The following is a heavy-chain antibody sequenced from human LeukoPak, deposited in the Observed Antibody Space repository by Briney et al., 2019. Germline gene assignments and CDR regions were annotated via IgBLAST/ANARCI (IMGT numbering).Heavy chain of an antibody. V-gene: IGHV1-69*06. CDR1: GGTFSSYA. Sequence: GGSVKVSCKASGGTFSSYAISWVRQAPGQGLEWMGGIIPIFGTANYAQKFQGRVTITADKSTSTAYMKLSSLRSEDTAVYYCAREHDYDVDYWGQGTLVTVSS. D-gene: IGHD4-17*01. J-gene: IGHJ4*02. CDR3: AREHDYDVDY. CDR2: IIPIFGTA.